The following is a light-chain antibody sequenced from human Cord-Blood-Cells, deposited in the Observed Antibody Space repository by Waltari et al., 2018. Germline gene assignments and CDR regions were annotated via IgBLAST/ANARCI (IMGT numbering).Light chain of an antibody. CDR1: RSDVGGYNS. J-gene: IGLJ2*01. CDR3: SSYTSSSTLV. Sequence: QSALTQPASVSGSPGQSLPLPCTGTRSDVGGYNSVPWYQQHPGKAPKLMIYDVSNRPSGVSNRFSGSKSGNTASLTISGLQAEDEADYYCSSYTSSSTLVFGGGTKLTVL. CDR2: DVS. V-gene: IGLV2-14*01.